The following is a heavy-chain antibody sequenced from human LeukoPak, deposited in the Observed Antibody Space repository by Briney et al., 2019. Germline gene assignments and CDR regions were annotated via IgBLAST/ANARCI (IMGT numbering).Heavy chain of an antibody. CDR2: IYYSGST. Sequence: SETLSLTCTVSGGSISSYYWSWIRQPPGKGLEWIGYIYYSGSTNYNPSLKSRVTISVDTSKNQFSLKLSSVTAADTAVYYCARAHYSSSWYVGYYYYYMDVWGKGTTVTVSS. D-gene: IGHD6-13*01. CDR3: ARAHYSSSWYVGYYYYYMDV. CDR1: GGSISSYY. J-gene: IGHJ6*03. V-gene: IGHV4-59*01.